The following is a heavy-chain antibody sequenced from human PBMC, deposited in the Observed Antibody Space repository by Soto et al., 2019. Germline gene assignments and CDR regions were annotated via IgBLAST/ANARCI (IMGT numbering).Heavy chain of an antibody. CDR3: AGYSYYYYYGMDV. CDR2: SISSGSTI. V-gene: IGHV3-48*03. J-gene: IGHJ6*02. D-gene: IGHD5-18*01. Sequence: GGSLRLSCAASGFIFSNYEMYWVRQAPGKGLEWVSHSISSGSTINYADSVKGRFTISRDNAKNSLSLQMNSLRVEDTAVYYCAGYSYYYYYGMDVWGQGTTVTVSS. CDR1: GFIFSNYE.